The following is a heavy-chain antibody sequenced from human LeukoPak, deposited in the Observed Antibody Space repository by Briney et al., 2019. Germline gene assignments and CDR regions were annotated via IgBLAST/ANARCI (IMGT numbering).Heavy chain of an antibody. CDR1: GGSISSGGYY. D-gene: IGHD4-17*01. J-gene: IGHJ4*02. Sequence: PSETLSLTCTVSGGSISSGGYYWSWIRQHPGKGLEWIGYIYYSGSTYYNPSLKSRVTISVDTSKNQFSLKLSSVTAADTAEHYCARGGDYHTLSFDYWGQGTLVTVSS. CDR3: ARGGDYHTLSFDY. CDR2: IYYSGST. V-gene: IGHV4-31*03.